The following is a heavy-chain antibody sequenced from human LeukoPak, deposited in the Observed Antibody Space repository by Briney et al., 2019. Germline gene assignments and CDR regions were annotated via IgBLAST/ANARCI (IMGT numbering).Heavy chain of an antibody. CDR1: GFTFSSYA. J-gene: IGHJ3*02. CDR2: ISGSGGST. Sequence: GGSLRLSCAASGFTFSSYAMSWVRQAPGKGLEWVSAISGSGGSTYYAGSVKGRFTISRDDSKNTLYLQMNSLRAEDTAVYYCAKDLTGSGYYIMDAFDIWGQGTMVTVSS. CDR3: AKDLTGSGYYIMDAFDI. V-gene: IGHV3-23*01. D-gene: IGHD3-22*01.